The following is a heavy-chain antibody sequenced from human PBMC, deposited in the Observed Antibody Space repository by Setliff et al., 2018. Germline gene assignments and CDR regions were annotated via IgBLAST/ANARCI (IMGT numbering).Heavy chain of an antibody. V-gene: IGHV3-48*04. Sequence: GGSLRLSCAASGFTFSGDSMNWVRQAPGKGLEWVSYISGSSHIISYADSVKGRFTISRDNARNTLYLQMNSLTAEDTAVYYCARVGSKPQLGWFDPWGQGTLVTVSS. CDR2: ISGSSHII. CDR3: ARVGSKPQLGWFDP. J-gene: IGHJ5*02. D-gene: IGHD1-26*01. CDR1: GFTFSGDS.